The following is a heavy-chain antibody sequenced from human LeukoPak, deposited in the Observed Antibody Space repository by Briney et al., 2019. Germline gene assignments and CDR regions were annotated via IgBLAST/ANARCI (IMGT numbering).Heavy chain of an antibody. V-gene: IGHV3-30-3*01. CDR1: GVTLSENN. J-gene: IGHJ4*02. Sequence: PGGSLRLSCAASGVTLSENNVHWVRQAPGKGLEWVALISNDGNSKDYADSVKGRFTLSGDNSKNTLYLQMNSLRAEDTAVYYCAREVAHFDCWGQGTLVTVSS. D-gene: IGHD5-12*01. CDR2: ISNDGNSK. CDR3: AREVAHFDC.